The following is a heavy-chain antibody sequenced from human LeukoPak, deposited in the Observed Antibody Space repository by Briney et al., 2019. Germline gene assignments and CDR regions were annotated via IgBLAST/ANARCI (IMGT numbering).Heavy chain of an antibody. J-gene: IGHJ4*02. V-gene: IGHV3-7*01. CDR3: SGRSGFSSIY. CDR2: IKPDGSDR. Sequence: GGSLRLSCAASGFTFTTHWMNWVRQAPGGGLEWLANIKPDGSDRYYVDSVMGRFTISRDNAKNLVYLQMNSLRTEDTAVYYCSGRSGFSSIYWGQGTLVTVSS. CDR1: GFTFTTHW. D-gene: IGHD6-19*01.